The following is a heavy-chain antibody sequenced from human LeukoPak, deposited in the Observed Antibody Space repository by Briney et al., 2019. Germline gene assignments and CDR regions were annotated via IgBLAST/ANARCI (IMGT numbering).Heavy chain of an antibody. CDR1: GFTFNSYV. D-gene: IGHD3-16*01. CDR3: AKEGGGSYWYFDL. Sequence: GGSLKLSCAASGFTFNSYVMSWVRRARGKGLEWVSTISGSGDGTYYADSVKGRFTISRDNSKNTVYLQMNSLRGEDTAVYHCAKEGGGSYWYFDLWGRGTQVTVSS. CDR2: ISGSGDGT. J-gene: IGHJ2*01. V-gene: IGHV3-23*01.